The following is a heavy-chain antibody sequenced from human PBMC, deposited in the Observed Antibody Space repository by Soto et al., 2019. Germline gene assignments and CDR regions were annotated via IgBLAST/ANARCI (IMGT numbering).Heavy chain of an antibody. CDR1: GFTFSSYG. CDR3: ASGGLTRFDY. D-gene: IGHD2-2*01. V-gene: IGHV3-33*01. Sequence: QVQLVESGGGVVQPGRSLRLSCAASGFTFSSYGMHWVRQAPGKGLEWVAVIWYDGSNKYYADSVKGRFTISRDNSKNTLYLQMNSLRAEDTAVYYCASGGLTRFDYWGQGTLVTVSS. CDR2: IWYDGSNK. J-gene: IGHJ4*02.